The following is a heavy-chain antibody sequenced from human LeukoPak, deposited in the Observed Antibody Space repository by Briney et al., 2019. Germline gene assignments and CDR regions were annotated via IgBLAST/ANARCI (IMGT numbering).Heavy chain of an antibody. V-gene: IGHV4-30-4*01. J-gene: IGHJ4*02. CDR1: GGSISSGDHY. D-gene: IGHD6-13*01. Sequence: PSETLSLTCIVSGGSISSGDHYWSWIRQPPGKGLEWIGHIHYSGSTYYNPSLKSRLTISVDTSKNQFSLNPKSVTAADTAVYYCARDTVHRVAAVEGSYWGQGTLVTVSS. CDR2: IHYSGST. CDR3: ARDTVHRVAAVEGSY.